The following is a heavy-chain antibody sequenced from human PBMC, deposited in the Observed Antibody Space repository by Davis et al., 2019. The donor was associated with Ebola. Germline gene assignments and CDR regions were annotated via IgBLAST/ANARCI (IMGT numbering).Heavy chain of an antibody. V-gene: IGHV3-30*18. CDR3: AKEENYYDSSGYSNYFDY. CDR2: ISYDGSNK. Sequence: GESLKISCAASGFTFSSYWMSWVRQAPGKGLEWVAVISYDGSNKYYADSVKGRFTISRDNSKNTLYLQMNSLRAEDTAVYYCAKEENYYDSSGYSNYFDYWGQGTLVTVSS. CDR1: GFTFSSYW. D-gene: IGHD3-22*01. J-gene: IGHJ4*02.